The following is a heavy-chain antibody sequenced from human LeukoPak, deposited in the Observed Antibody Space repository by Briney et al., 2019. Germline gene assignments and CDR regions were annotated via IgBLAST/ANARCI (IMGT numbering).Heavy chain of an antibody. CDR1: GFTFSSYA. V-gene: IGHV3-23*01. CDR3: AKDISIIAMIVVAPGRGIDY. J-gene: IGHJ4*02. Sequence: PGGSLRLSCAAFGFTFSSYAMSWVRQAPGKGLEWVSGVSGGGSSTYYADSVKGRFTISRDNSKNTLYLQMNSLRAEDTAVYWCAKDISIIAMIVVAPGRGIDYWGQGTLVTVSS. D-gene: IGHD3-22*01. CDR2: VSGGGSST.